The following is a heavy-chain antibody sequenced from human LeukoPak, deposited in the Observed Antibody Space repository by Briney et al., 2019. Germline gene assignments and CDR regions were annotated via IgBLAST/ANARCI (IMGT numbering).Heavy chain of an antibody. Sequence: GESLQISCKGSGYSFTSYWIGWVRQLPGKGLEWMGIIYPGDSDTRYSPSFQGQVTISADKSISTAYLQWSSLKASDTAMYYCATHLSGSYERLDYWGQGTLVTVSS. V-gene: IGHV5-51*01. J-gene: IGHJ4*02. CDR1: GYSFTSYW. CDR2: IYPGDSDT. D-gene: IGHD1-26*01. CDR3: ATHLSGSYERLDY.